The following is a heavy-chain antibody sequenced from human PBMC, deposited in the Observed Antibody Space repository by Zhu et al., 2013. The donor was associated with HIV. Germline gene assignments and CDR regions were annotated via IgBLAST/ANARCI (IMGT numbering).Heavy chain of an antibody. Sequence: QVQLVQSGAEVKKPGSSVKVSCKASGGTFSSYAISWVRQAPGQGLEWMGGIIPIFGTANYAQKFQGRVTITADESTSTAYMELSSLRSEDTAVYYCATNSATKGITMVRGVIGDWGQGTLVTVSS. CDR2: IIPIFGTA. D-gene: IGHD3-10*01. J-gene: IGHJ4*02. CDR1: GGTFSSYA. CDR3: ATNSATKGITMVRGVIGD. V-gene: IGHV1-69*01.